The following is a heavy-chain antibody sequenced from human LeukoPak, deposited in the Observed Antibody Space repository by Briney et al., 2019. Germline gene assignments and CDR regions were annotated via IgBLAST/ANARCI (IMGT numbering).Heavy chain of an antibody. V-gene: IGHV3-30*04. D-gene: IGHD3-10*01. J-gene: IGHJ4*02. Sequence: GRSLRLSCAASGFTFSSYAMHWVRQAPGKGLEWVAVISYDGSNKYYADSVKGRFTISRDNSKNTLYLQMNSLRAEDTAVYYCASQIFSDYYGSGSYPDYWDQGTLVTVSS. CDR3: ASQIFSDYYGSGSYPDY. CDR2: ISYDGSNK. CDR1: GFTFSSYA.